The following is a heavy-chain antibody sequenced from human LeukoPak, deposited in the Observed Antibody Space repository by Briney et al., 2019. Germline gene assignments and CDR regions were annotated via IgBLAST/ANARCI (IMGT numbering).Heavy chain of an antibody. D-gene: IGHD3-10*01. CDR2: IGGSGTTT. V-gene: IGHV3-23*01. J-gene: IGHJ4*02. CDR1: GFTFSIFA. Sequence: GGSLRLSCAASGFTFSIFAINWVRQAPGKGLEGVSGIGGSGTTTYYADSVKGRFTISRDNSKNTVFLQLSSLSAEDTALYYCARGRGGSGNYYFDYWGQGTLVIASS. CDR3: ARGRGGSGNYYFDY.